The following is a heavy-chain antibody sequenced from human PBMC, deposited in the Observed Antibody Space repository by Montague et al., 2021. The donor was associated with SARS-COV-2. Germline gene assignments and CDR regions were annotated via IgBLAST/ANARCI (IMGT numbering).Heavy chain of an antibody. Sequence: SETLSLTCTVSGDSISSYYWSWIRQPPGKGLEWIGYIYYSGSTNYNPSLKGRVTISVDTSKNQFSLKLSSVTAADTAVYYCARGYDYVWGSYRYLHWFDPWGQGTLVTVSS. D-gene: IGHD3-16*02. CDR2: IYYSGST. CDR1: GDSISSYY. V-gene: IGHV4-59*12. CDR3: ARGYDYVWGSYRYLHWFDP. J-gene: IGHJ5*02.